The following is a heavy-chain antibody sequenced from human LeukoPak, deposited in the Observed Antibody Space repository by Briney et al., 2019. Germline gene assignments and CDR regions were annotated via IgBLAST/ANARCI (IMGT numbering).Heavy chain of an antibody. D-gene: IGHD1-26*01. CDR1: GFTFSGSA. J-gene: IGHJ5*02. CDR3: TRDSGTYNWFDP. CDR2: IDKKDKGYATAT. V-gene: IGHV3-73*01. Sequence: GGSLRLSCAASGFTFSGSAIHWVRQSCGKGLEWVGHIDKKDKGYATATAYAASVKGRFTISRDDSINTAYLQMKSLKTEDTALYYCTRDSGTYNWFDPWGQGTLVTVSS.